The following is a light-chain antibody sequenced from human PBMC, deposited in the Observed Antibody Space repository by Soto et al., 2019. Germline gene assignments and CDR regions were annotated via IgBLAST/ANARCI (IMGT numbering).Light chain of an antibody. Sequence: EIVLTLSPATLSLSPGERATLSCRASQSVGSYLAWYQQKPGQAPRLLIYDASNRATGIPARFSGSGSGTDFTLTISRLEPEDFAVYYCQQYGSSGTFGQGTKVDIK. CDR3: QQYGSSGT. CDR2: DAS. J-gene: IGKJ1*01. CDR1: QSVGSY. V-gene: IGKV3-20*01.